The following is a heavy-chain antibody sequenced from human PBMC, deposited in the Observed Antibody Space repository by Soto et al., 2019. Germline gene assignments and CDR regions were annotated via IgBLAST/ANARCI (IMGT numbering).Heavy chain of an antibody. CDR2: IHHSGAF. Sequence: QVQLLESGPGLVKPSQTLSLTCTVSGGSINSDSYHWTWIRQSPGKGLEWIGYIHHSGAFLYNPSFKSRLTISVDTSKNQFSLDLSSVTDADTAVYFCAREDDGGDSLDVWGQGTTVTVSS. CDR3: AREDDGGDSLDV. D-gene: IGHD2-21*02. V-gene: IGHV4-30-4*08. CDR1: GGSINSDSYH. J-gene: IGHJ6*02.